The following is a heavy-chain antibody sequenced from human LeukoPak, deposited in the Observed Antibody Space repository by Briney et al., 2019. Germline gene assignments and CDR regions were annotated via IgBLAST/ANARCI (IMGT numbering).Heavy chain of an antibody. CDR2: IYYSGST. V-gene: IGHV4-34*01. CDR1: GGSFSGYY. D-gene: IGHD4-23*01. J-gene: IGHJ4*02. CDR3: ARESEGVYGGNSIFDY. Sequence: SETLSLTCAVYGGSFSGYYWSWIRQPPGKGLEWIGSIYYSGSTYYNPSLKSRVTISVDTSKNQFSLKLSFVTAADTAVYYCARESEGVYGGNSIFDYWGQGTLVTVSS.